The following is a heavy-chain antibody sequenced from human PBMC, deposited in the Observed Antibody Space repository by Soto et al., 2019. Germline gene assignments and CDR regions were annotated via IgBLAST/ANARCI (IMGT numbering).Heavy chain of an antibody. J-gene: IGHJ3*02. CDR3: TTGQRYCTNGVCYDASFDI. CDR2: IKSKTDGGTT. D-gene: IGHD2-8*01. V-gene: IGHV3-15*01. CDR1: GFTFSNAW. Sequence: EVQLVESGGGLVKPGGSLRLSCAASGFTFSNAWMSWVRQAPGKGLEWVGRIKSKTDGGTTDYAAPVKGRFTISRDDSKNTLYLQMNSLKPEDTAVYYCTTGQRYCTNGVCYDASFDIWGQGTMVTVSS.